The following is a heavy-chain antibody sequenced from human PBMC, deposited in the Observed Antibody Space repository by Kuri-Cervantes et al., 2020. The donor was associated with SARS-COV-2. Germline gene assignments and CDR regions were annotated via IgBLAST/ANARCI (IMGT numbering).Heavy chain of an antibody. CDR1: GYTFTSYG. CDR3: ARGGESITMIVVVIQPLDY. CDR2: ISAYNGNT. J-gene: IGHJ4*02. V-gene: IGHV1-18*01. Sequence: ASVKVSCKASGYTFTSYGISWVRQAPGQGLEWMGWISAYNGNTNYAQKLQGRVTMTTDTSTSTAYMELRSLRSDDTAVCYCARGGESITMIVVVIQPLDYWGQGTLVTVSS. D-gene: IGHD3-22*01.